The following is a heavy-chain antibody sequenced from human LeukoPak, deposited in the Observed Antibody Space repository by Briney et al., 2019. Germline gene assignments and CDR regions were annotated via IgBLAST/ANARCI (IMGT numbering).Heavy chain of an antibody. D-gene: IGHD3-22*01. V-gene: IGHV7-4-1*02. CDR3: ARGDYETHGYQTR. CDR2: INTSTGNP. Sequence: SVKVSCKACGYIFTSYVLHWVRQAPGQGLEGMGWINTSTGNPTYAQGFTGRFVFSLDTSVSTASLQISSLTADDTAMYYCARGDYETHGYQTRWGQGTLVTVSS. J-gene: IGHJ4*02. CDR1: GYIFTSYV.